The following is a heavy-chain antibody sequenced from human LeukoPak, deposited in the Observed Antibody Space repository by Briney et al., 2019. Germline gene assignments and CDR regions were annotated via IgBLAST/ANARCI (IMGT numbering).Heavy chain of an antibody. CDR3: AKGDSSSWLFDY. CDR1: GFTFSSYA. CDR2: MNGSGGST. J-gene: IGHJ4*02. V-gene: IGHV3-23*01. D-gene: IGHD6-13*01. Sequence: GGSLRLSCAASGFTFSSYAMSWVRQAPGKGLEWVSAMNGSGGSTYYADSVKGRFTISRDNSKNTLYLQMNSLRAEDTAVYYCAKGDSSSWLFDYWGQGTLVTVSS.